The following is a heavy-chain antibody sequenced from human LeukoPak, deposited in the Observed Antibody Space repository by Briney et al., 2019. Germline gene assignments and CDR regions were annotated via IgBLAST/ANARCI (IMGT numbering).Heavy chain of an antibody. J-gene: IGHJ4*02. CDR1: GFTFSSYG. CDR3: ANNDCSGGSCYFFDH. Sequence: GGSLRLSCAASGFTFSSYGMHWVRQAPGKGLGWVAFIRNDGSDKYYADSVKGRFSISRDNSRNTLYLQMNSLRAEDTAVYYCANNDCSGGSCYFFDHWGQGTLVTVSS. D-gene: IGHD2-15*01. V-gene: IGHV3-30*02. CDR2: IRNDGSDK.